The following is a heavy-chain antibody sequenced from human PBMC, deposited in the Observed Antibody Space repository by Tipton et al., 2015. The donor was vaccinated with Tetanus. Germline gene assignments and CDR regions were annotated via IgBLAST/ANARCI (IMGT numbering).Heavy chain of an antibody. J-gene: IGHJ6*02. CDR2: ISSSSSYI. Sequence: SLRLSCAASGFTFSSYSMNWVRQAPGKGLEWVSSISSSSSYIYYADSVKGRFTISRDNAKNSLYLQMNSLRAEDTAVYYCARDNGGVDYSYYGMDVWGQGPTVTVSS. CDR1: GFTFSSYS. CDR3: ARDNGGVDYSYYGMDV. V-gene: IGHV3-21*01. D-gene: IGHD3-16*01.